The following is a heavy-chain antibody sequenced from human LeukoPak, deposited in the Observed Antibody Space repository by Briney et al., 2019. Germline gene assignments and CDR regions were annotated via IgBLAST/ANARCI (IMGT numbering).Heavy chain of an antibody. CDR3: TTGLLAHYYYYGMDV. V-gene: IGHV3-15*01. Sequence: GGSLRLSCAASGFTFSNAWMSWVRQPPGKGLEWVGRIKSKTDGGTTDYAAPVKGRFTISRDDSKNTLYLQMNSLKTEDTAVYYCTTGLLAHYYYYGMDVWGKGTTVTVSS. CDR2: IKSKTDGGTT. D-gene: IGHD2-21*02. CDR1: GFTFSNAW. J-gene: IGHJ6*04.